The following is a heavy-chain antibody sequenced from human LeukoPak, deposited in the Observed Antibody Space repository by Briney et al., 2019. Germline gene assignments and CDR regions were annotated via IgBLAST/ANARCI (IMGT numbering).Heavy chain of an antibody. Sequence: SETLSLTCAVYGGFFSGYYWSWIRQPPGKGLEWIGEINHSGSTNYNPSLKSRVTISVDTSKNQFSLKLSSVTAADTAVYYCARDRRGYSGSYYMSPGDYWGQGTLVTVSS. CDR3: ARDRRGYSGSYYMSPGDY. J-gene: IGHJ4*02. CDR2: INHSGST. V-gene: IGHV4-34*01. D-gene: IGHD1-26*01. CDR1: GGFFSGYY.